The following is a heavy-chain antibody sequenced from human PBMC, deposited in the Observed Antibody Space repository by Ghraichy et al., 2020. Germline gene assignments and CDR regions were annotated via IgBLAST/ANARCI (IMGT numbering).Heavy chain of an antibody. V-gene: IGHV4-31*03. J-gene: IGHJ6*02. CDR1: GGSISSGDYY. D-gene: IGHD1/OR15-1a*01. CDR3: AQGNINFYYYGMDV. CDR2: IYYSGST. Sequence: SETLSLTCTVSGGSISSGDYYWSWIRQHPGKGLEWIGYIYYSGSTYYNPSLKSRVTISLDTSKNQFSLKLSSVTAADTAVYYCAQGNINFYYYGMDVWGQGTTVTVSS.